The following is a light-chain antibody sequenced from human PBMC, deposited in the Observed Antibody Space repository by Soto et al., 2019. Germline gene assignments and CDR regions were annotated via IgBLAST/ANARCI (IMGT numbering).Light chain of an antibody. J-gene: IGKJ1*01. CDR1: QSISTW. CDR2: DAS. CDR3: QHYSSESPWT. V-gene: IGKV1-5*01. Sequence: DIQMTQSPSTLSASVGDGVIITCRASQSISTWLAWYQQKPGRAPKYLIYDASRLETGVPSRFSGGGSGTEFSLTISSLQPDDFATYYCQHYSSESPWTFGQGTKVDIK.